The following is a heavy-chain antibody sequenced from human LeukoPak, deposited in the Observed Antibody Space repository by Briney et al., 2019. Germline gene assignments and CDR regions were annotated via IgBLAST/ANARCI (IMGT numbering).Heavy chain of an antibody. V-gene: IGHV3-48*03. CDR1: GFTFSSYE. J-gene: IGHJ4*02. Sequence: GGSLRLSCAASGFTFSSYEMNWVRQAPGKGLEWVSYISSSGSTIYYADPVKGRFTISRDNAKNSLYLQMSSLRAEDTAVYYCARGSWYRDLWDHYFDYWGQGTLVTVSS. CDR3: ARGSWYRDLWDHYFDY. D-gene: IGHD6-13*01. CDR2: ISSSGSTI.